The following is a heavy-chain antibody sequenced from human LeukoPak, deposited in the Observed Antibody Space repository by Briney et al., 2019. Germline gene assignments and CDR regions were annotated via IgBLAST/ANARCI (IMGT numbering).Heavy chain of an antibody. CDR2: IHYSGST. D-gene: IGHD1-26*01. J-gene: IGHJ5*02. V-gene: IGHV4-59*08. CDR3: ARLGRGGYNWFDP. Sequence: SETLSLTCTVSGGSTSSYYWSWIRQPPGKGLEWIGYIHYSGSTDYNPSLKSRVTISVDTSKNQFSLRLYSMTAADTAVYFCARLGRGGYNWFDPWGQGTLVTVSS. CDR1: GGSTSSYY.